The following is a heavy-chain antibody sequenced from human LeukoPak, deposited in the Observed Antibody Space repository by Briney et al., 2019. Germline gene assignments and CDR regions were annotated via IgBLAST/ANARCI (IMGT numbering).Heavy chain of an antibody. Sequence: SVKVSCKASGGTFSSYAISWVRQAPGQGLEWMGGIIPIFGTANYAQKFQGRVTITADESTSTAYMELSSLRSEDTAVYYCARTLTPGIAVALYNWFDPWGQGTLVTVSS. D-gene: IGHD6-19*01. V-gene: IGHV1-69*13. CDR1: GGTFSSYA. CDR2: IIPIFGTA. CDR3: ARTLTPGIAVALYNWFDP. J-gene: IGHJ5*02.